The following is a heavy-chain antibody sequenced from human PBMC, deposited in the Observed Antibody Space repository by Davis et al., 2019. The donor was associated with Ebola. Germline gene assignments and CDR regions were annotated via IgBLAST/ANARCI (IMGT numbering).Heavy chain of an antibody. V-gene: IGHV4-39*01. CDR3: ARQGWSGYYGDY. CDR1: GGSIISSSSY. D-gene: IGHD3-3*01. J-gene: IGHJ4*02. Sequence: MPSETLSLTCTVSGGSIISSSSYWGWIRQPPRKGLEWIGSIYYSGITYYNPSLKSRVTISVDTSKNQFSLKLRSVTAADTAVYYCARQGWSGYYGDYWGQGTLVTVSS. CDR2: IYYSGIT.